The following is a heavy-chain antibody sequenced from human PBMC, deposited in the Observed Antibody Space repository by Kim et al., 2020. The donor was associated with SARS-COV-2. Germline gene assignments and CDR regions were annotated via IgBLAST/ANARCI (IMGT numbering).Heavy chain of an antibody. CDR3: AKAGRAAVGLFDY. D-gene: IGHD6-13*01. V-gene: IGHV3-23*03. CDR1: GFTFSSYA. J-gene: IGHJ4*02. Sequence: GGSLRLSCAASGFTFSSYAMSWVRQAPGKGLEWVSVIYSGGSSTYYADSVKGRFTISRDNSKNTLYLQMNSLRAEDTAVYYCAKAGRAAVGLFDYCGQGTLVTVSS. CDR2: IYSGGSST.